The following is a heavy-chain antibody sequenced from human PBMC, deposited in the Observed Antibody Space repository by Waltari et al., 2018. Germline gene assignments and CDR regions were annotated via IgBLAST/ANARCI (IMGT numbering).Heavy chain of an antibody. V-gene: IGHV4-34*01. CDR2: INHSGST. Sequence: QVQLQQWGAGLLKPSETLSLTCAVYGGSFSGYYWSWIRQPPGKGLAWIGEINHSGSTNYNPSLKSRVTISVDTSKNQFSLKLSSVTAADTAVYYCARGRMVRGVIYYYYGMDVWGQGTTVTVSS. J-gene: IGHJ6*02. D-gene: IGHD3-10*01. CDR1: GGSFSGYY. CDR3: ARGRMVRGVIYYYYGMDV.